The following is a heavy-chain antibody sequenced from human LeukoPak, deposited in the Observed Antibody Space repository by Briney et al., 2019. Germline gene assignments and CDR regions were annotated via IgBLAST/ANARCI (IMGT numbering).Heavy chain of an antibody. Sequence: SETLSLTCTVSGGSISSYYWSWIRQPPGKGLEWIGYIYYSGSTNYNPSLKSRVTISVDTPKNQFSLKLSSVTAADTAVYYCARGTQSGIVGATHYYYYMDVWGKGTTVTVSS. CDR1: GGSISSYY. CDR2: IYYSGST. CDR3: ARGTQSGIVGATHYYYYMDV. V-gene: IGHV4-59*01. D-gene: IGHD1-26*01. J-gene: IGHJ6*03.